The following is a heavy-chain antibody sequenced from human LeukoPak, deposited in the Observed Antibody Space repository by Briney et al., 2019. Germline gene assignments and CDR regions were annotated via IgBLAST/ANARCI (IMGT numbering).Heavy chain of an antibody. J-gene: IGHJ3*02. Sequence: SETLSLTCTVSGGSISTYYWSWIRQSPGKGLEWIGSIYYSGSTNYSPSLKSRVSISVDTSKNQFSLELSSVTAADTDVYYCAVNSTKHTFDIWGQGTMVTVSS. CDR1: GGSISTYY. CDR3: AVNSTKHTFDI. CDR2: IYYSGST. V-gene: IGHV4-59*08. D-gene: IGHD5/OR15-5a*01.